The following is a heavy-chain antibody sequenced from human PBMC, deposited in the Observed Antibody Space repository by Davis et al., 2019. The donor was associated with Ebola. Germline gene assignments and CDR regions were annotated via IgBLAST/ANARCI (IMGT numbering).Heavy chain of an antibody. V-gene: IGHV4-39*01. J-gene: IGHJ4*02. Sequence: GSLRLSCTVSGGSISSSSYYWGWIRQPPGKGLEWIGSIYYSGSTYYNPSLKSRVTISVDTSKNQFSLKLSSVTAADTAVYYCARDSGYSWGIDYWGQGTLVTVSS. CDR3: ARDSGYSWGIDY. CDR1: GGSISSSSYY. CDR2: IYYSGST. D-gene: IGHD5-18*01.